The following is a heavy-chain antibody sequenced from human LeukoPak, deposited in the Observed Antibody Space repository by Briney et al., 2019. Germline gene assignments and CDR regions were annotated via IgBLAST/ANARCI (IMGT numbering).Heavy chain of an antibody. CDR2: IKHSGIT. D-gene: IGHD3-10*01. V-gene: IGHV4-34*01. Sequence: SETLSLTCAVYGGSFSGYYWSWIRQPPGKGLEWVGEIKHSGITNYNPSLKSRGTISVDTSKKQFSLRQSSVTAADTALYYCATGLRYYASRSYRWFDPWGQGTLVTVSS. CDR3: ATGLRYYASRSYRWFDP. CDR1: GGSFSGYY. J-gene: IGHJ5*02.